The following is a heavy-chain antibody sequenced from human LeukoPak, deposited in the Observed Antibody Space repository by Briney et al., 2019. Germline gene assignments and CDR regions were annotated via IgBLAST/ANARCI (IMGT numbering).Heavy chain of an antibody. CDR1: GYTFTSYG. D-gene: IGHD5-12*01. V-gene: IGHV1-18*01. J-gene: IGHJ4*02. CDR2: ISAYNGNT. Sequence: AASVKVSCKASGYTFTSYGISWVRQAPGQGLEWMGWISAYNGNTNYAQKLQGRVTMTTDTSTSTAYMELRSLRSDDTAVYYCASIVATIRPFDYWGQGTLVTVSS. CDR3: ASIVATIRPFDY.